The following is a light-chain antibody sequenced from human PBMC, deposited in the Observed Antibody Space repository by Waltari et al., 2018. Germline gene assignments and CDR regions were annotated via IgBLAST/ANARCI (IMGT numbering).Light chain of an antibody. J-gene: IGKJ5*01. CDR2: DAS. CDR3: QQRSNWPPIT. V-gene: IGKV3-11*01. Sequence: EIVLTQSPATLSLSPGESATLPCSASQSVSSYLASYHQKPGEAPTQLINDASTTPTGIPARLSGSRAATDFIITISSLEPEDFAVYYCQQRSNWPPITFGQGTRLEIK. CDR1: QSVSSY.